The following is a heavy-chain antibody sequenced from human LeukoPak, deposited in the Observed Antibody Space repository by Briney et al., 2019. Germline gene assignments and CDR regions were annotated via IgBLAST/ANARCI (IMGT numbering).Heavy chain of an antibody. Sequence: GGSLRLSCAASGFTFSSYSMNWVRQAPGKGLEWVSYISSSSTIYYADSVKGRFTISRDDAKNSLYLQMNSLRAEDTAVYYCARSFGYSYGNFDYWGQGTLVTVSS. CDR2: ISSSSTI. J-gene: IGHJ4*02. D-gene: IGHD5-18*01. V-gene: IGHV3-48*01. CDR1: GFTFSSYS. CDR3: ARSFGYSYGNFDY.